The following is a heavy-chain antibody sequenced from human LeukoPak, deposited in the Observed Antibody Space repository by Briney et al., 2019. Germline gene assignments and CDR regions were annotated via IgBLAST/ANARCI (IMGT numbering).Heavy chain of an antibody. CDR2: IIPIFGTA. CDR3: ASRTYYYESLDY. CDR1: GGTFSSYA. V-gene: IGHV1-69*06. D-gene: IGHD3-22*01. J-gene: IGHJ4*02. Sequence: SVKVSCKASGGTFSSYAISWVRQAPGQGLEWMGGIIPIFGTANYAQKFQGRVTITADKSTSTAYMELSSLRSEDTAVYYCASRTYYYESLDYWGQGTLVTVSS.